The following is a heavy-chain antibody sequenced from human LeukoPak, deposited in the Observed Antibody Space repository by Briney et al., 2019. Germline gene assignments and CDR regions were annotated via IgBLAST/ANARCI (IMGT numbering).Heavy chain of an antibody. CDR3: ARAYYYDSSGYLYYFDY. V-gene: IGHV5-51*01. J-gene: IGHJ4*02. Sequence: GEFLQISCKGSGCSFTSYWIGWVRQMPGKGLEWMGIIYPGDSDTRYSPSFQGQVTISADKSISTAYLQWSSLKASDTAMYYCARAYYYDSSGYLYYFDYWGQGTLVTVSS. CDR2: IYPGDSDT. D-gene: IGHD3-22*01. CDR1: GCSFTSYW.